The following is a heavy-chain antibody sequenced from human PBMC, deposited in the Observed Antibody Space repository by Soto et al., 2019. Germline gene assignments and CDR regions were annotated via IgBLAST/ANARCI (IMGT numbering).Heavy chain of an antibody. D-gene: IGHD2-15*01. CDR3: ARDGCSCSICLNWFYP. Sequence: EVQLVESGGGLVQPGGSLRLSCAASGFTFSSYSMNWVRQAPGKGLERVSYISSSSTTKYYADSVKGRFTISRDNAKNSLYLQMNSLRAEDTSVYYCARDGCSCSICLNWFYPLGQGTLVTVSS. CDR2: ISSSSTTK. J-gene: IGHJ5*02. V-gene: IGHV3-48*01. CDR1: GFTFSSYS.